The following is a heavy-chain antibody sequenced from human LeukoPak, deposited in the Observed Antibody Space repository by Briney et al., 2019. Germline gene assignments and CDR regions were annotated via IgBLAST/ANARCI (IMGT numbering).Heavy chain of an antibody. CDR1: GFTFSDYW. CDR2: INPDGSGK. Sequence: GGSLRLSCAASGFTFSDYWMTWVRQAPGKGLEWVANINPDGSGKYYVDSVRGRFIVSRDNAKDSLDLQMNSLRAEDTAVYFCATLTKYRRSWYDYYYMDVWGKGTTVTVSS. CDR3: ATLTKYRRSWYDYYYMDV. D-gene: IGHD6-13*01. J-gene: IGHJ6*03. V-gene: IGHV3-7*01.